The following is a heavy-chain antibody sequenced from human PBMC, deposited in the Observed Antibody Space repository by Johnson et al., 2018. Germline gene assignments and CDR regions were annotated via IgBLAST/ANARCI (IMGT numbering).Heavy chain of an antibody. CDR2: IYPSGST. V-gene: IGHV4-61*02. CDR3: ARVQPYSSNWIDAFDV. CDR1: GGSISSGSHY. Sequence: QVQLQESGPGLVKPSETLSLSCTVPGGSISSGSHYWSWIRPPAGKRLEYIGRIYPSGSTKYNPSLQSLVTIALDTSKNQFSLTLSSVTAAAPAVYYCARVQPYSSNWIDAFDVWGQGTMVTVSS. J-gene: IGHJ3*01. D-gene: IGHD6-13*01.